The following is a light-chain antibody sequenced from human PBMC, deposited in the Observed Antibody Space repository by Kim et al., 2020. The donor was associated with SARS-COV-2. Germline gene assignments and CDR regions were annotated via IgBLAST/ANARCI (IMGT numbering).Light chain of an antibody. CDR1: SRRSYY. CDR2: GKN. V-gene: IGLV3-19*01. J-gene: IGLJ2*01. CDR3: NSRDSSGNHVV. Sequence: ALGQTVRITCQGDSRRSYYASWYQKKPGQAPVLVIYGKNNRPSGIPDRFSGSSSGNTASLTITGAQAEDEADYYCNSRDSSGNHVVFGGGTQLTVL.